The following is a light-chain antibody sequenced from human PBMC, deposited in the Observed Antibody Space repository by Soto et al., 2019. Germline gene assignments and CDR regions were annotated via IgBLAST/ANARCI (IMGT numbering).Light chain of an antibody. J-gene: IGKJ1*01. CDR1: QPISDY. CDR2: DAS. CDR3: QQSYSTPWT. Sequence: DIQMTQSPSSLSASVGDRVTITCRTSQPISDYLNWYQQKPGKAPKLLVYDASTLQSGVASRFSGSGSGTDFTLTISSLQPEDFATYYCQQSYSTPWTFGQGTKVDIK. V-gene: IGKV1-39*01.